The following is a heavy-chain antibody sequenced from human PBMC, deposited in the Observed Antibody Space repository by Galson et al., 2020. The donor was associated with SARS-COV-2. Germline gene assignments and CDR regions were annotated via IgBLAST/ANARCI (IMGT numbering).Heavy chain of an antibody. CDR2: ISAYNGNT. CDR1: GSTFTSYS. CDR3: ARENRDYYCDY. Sequence: GESLKISCKASGSTFTSYSISWVRQAPGQGLEWMGWISAYNGNTNYAQNLQGRVTMTTDTSTSTAYMELRSLRSDDTAVYYCARENRDYYCDYWGQGTLVTVSS. V-gene: IGHV1-18*01. J-gene: IGHJ4*02.